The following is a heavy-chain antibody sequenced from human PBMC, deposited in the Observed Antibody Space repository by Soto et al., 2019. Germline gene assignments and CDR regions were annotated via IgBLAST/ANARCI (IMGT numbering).Heavy chain of an antibody. CDR1: GFAFSSYA. D-gene: IGHD3-16*01. CDR2: ISYDGNYI. CDR3: AKGILSATIGPYAMDV. J-gene: IGHJ6*02. V-gene: IGHV3-30*18. Sequence: QVQLVESGGGVVQPGASLRHSCEASGFAFSSYAMHWVRQAPGKGLEWVGVISYDGNYIYYADSVKGRFTISRDNSKNTLYVQVNSLRPEDTAVYYCAKGILSATIGPYAMDVWGQGTTVTVSS.